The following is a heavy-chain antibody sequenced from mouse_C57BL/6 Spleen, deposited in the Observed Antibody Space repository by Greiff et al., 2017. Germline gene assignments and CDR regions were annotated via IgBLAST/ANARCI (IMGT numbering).Heavy chain of an antibody. V-gene: IGHV1-9*01. CDR3: ARSSSTVGARDY. J-gene: IGHJ2*01. CDR1: GYTFTGYW. CDR2: ILPGSGST. Sequence: QVQLQQSGAELMKPGASVKLSCKATGYTFTGYWIEWVKQRPGHGLEWIGEILPGSGSTNYHETFKGKATFTADTSSNPAYMQRSGLTTENSDIYDCARSSSTVGARDYWGQGTTLTVSS. D-gene: IGHD1-1*01.